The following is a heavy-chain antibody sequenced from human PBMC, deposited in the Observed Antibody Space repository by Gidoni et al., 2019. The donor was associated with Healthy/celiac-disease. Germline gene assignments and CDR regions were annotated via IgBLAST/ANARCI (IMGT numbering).Heavy chain of an antibody. D-gene: IGHD4-4*01. Sequence: QLQLPESGPGLVNPSETLSLTCTFSGCSISSSSYYWGWIRQPPGKGLEWIGRSYSSGSTYYNTSLKSRVTISVDTSKNQFSLKLSSVTAADTAVYYCASTGGYSSDYWGQGTLVTVSS. CDR2: SYSSGST. CDR1: GCSISSSSYY. J-gene: IGHJ4*02. CDR3: ASTGGYSSDY. V-gene: IGHV4-39*01.